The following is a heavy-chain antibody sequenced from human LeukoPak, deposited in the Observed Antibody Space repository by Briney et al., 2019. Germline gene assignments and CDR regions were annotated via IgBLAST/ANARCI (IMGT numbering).Heavy chain of an antibody. V-gene: IGHV3-53*01. CDR3: ARDEDPTYYED. CDR1: GFTVSSNS. J-gene: IGHJ4*02. CDR2: IYSDNT. Sequence: PGGSLRLSCTVSGFTVSSNSMSWVRQAPGKGLEWVSFIYSDNTHYSDSVKGRFTISRDNSKNTLYLQMNSLRAEDTAVYYCARDEDPTYYEDWGQGTLVTVSS.